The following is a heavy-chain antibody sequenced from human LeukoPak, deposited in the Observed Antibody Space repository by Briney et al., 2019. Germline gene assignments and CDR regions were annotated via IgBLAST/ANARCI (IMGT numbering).Heavy chain of an antibody. V-gene: IGHV4-39*01. CDR3: VSRPGGDRYYFDY. CDR1: GGSISGSSNY. Sequence: SETLSLTCTVSGGSISGSSNYWGWVRQPPGKGLEWIANIYYSGSTWYNPSLKSRVIISVDTSKNQFSLRLNSVTAADTAVYYCVSRPGGDRYYFDYWGQGTLVTVSS. CDR2: IYYSGST. D-gene: IGHD2-21*02. J-gene: IGHJ4*02.